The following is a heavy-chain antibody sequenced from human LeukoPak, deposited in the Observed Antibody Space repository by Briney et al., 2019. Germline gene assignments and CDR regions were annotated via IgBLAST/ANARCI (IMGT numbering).Heavy chain of an antibody. D-gene: IGHD5-18*01. CDR1: GGSFSGHY. J-gene: IGHJ4*02. Sequence: SETLSLTCAVYGGSFSGHYWSWIRQPPGKGLEWIGEINHSGSTNYNPSLKSRVTISVDTSKNQFSLKLSSVTAADTAVYYCAARSGYSYGQVDYWGQGTLVTVSS. V-gene: IGHV4-34*01. CDR3: AARSGYSYGQVDY. CDR2: INHSGST.